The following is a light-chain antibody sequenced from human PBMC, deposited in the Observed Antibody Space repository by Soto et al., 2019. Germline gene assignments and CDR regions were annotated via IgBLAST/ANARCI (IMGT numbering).Light chain of an antibody. CDR3: SSYTSSSTLYV. J-gene: IGLJ1*01. CDR1: SSDVGGYKY. V-gene: IGLV2-14*01. CDR2: EVS. Sequence: QSALTQPASVSGSPGQSITISCTGTSSDVGGYKYVSWYQQHPGKAPKLMIYEVSSRPSGVSNRFSGSKSGNTAFLTISGLQAEDEADYYCSSYTSSSTLYVFGTGTKLTVL.